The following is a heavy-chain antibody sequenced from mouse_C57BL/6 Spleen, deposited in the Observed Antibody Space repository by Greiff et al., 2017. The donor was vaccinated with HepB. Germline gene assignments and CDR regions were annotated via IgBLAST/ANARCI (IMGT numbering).Heavy chain of an antibody. CDR2: INPSSGYT. D-gene: IGHD1-1*01. J-gene: IGHJ1*03. CDR1: GYTFTSYW. Sequence: QVQLQQSGAELAKPGASVKLSCKASGYTFTSYWMHWVKQRPGQGLEWIGYINPSSGYTKYNQKFKDKATLTADKSSSTADMQLSSLTYEDSAVDYGARHVSSYCWYFDVWGTGTTVTDSS. CDR3: ARHVSSYCWYFDV. V-gene: IGHV1-7*01.